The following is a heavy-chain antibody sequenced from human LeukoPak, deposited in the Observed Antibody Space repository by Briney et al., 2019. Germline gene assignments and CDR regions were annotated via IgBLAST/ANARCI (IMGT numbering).Heavy chain of an antibody. CDR1: GYTFTIYD. CDR2: MNPNSGNT. J-gene: IGHJ4*02. V-gene: IGHV1-8*01. Sequence: ASVTVSCTASGYTFTIYDNNWVRHATGQGLGLMGLMNPNSGNTGYSQEVQGKVTFTRTTSITTAYLELNILSSEAKALSYYARGGPEYWGQGTLVTVSS. CDR3: ARGGPEY.